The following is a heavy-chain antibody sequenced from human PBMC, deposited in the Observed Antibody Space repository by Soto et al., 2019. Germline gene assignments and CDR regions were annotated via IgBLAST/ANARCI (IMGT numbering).Heavy chain of an antibody. CDR1: GGSFSGYY. V-gene: IGHV4-34*01. CDR2: INHSGST. D-gene: IGHD1-1*01. J-gene: IGHJ5*02. Sequence: SETLSLTCAVYGGSFSGYYWSWIRQPPGKGLEWIGEINHSGSTNYNPSLKSRVTISVDTSKNQFSLKLSSVTAADTAVYYCARGMELDPWGQGTLVTVSS. CDR3: ARGMELDP.